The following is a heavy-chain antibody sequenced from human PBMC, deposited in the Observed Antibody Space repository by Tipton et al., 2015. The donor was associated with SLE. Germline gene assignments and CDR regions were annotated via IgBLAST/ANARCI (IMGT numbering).Heavy chain of an antibody. V-gene: IGHV4-34*01. CDR2: INHSGST. D-gene: IGHD5-12*01. CDR3: ARVLVATIYYFDY. CDR1: GGSISSYY. Sequence: TLSLTCTVSGGSISSYYWGWIRQPPGKGLEWIGEINHSGSTNYNPSLKSRVTISVDTSKNQFSLKLSSVTAADTAVYYCARVLVATIYYFDYWGQGTLVTVSS. J-gene: IGHJ4*02.